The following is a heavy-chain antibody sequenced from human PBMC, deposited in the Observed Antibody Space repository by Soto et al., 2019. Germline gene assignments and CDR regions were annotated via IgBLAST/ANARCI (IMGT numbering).Heavy chain of an antibody. Sequence: ASVKVSCKASCYTFTSYGVSWVRQAPGQGLEWMGWISAYNGNANYAQKLQGRVTMTTDTSTSTAYMELRSLRSDDTAVYYCAREEYSYGPFDYWGQGTLVTVSS. V-gene: IGHV1-18*01. CDR2: ISAYNGNA. CDR1: CYTFTSYG. D-gene: IGHD5-18*01. J-gene: IGHJ4*02. CDR3: AREEYSYGPFDY.